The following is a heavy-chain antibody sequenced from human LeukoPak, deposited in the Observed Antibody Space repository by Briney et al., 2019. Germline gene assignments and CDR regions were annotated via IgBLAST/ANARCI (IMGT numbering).Heavy chain of an antibody. V-gene: IGHV3-9*01. CDR1: GFTFDDYA. D-gene: IGHD2-21*02. J-gene: IGHJ4*02. CDR2: ISWNSGSI. CDR3: AKGHCGGDSPYDY. Sequence: QPGRSLRLSCAASGFTFDDYAMHWVRQAPGKGLEWVSGISWNSGSIGYADSGKGRFTISKDNAKNSLYLQMNSLRAEDTALYYCAKGHCGGDSPYDYWGQGTLVTVSP.